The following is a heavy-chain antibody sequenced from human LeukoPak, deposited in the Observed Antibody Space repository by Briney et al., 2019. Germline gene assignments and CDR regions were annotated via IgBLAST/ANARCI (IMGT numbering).Heavy chain of an antibody. V-gene: IGHV4-30-4*01. CDR2: IYNSGST. CDR3: ARTQTMMGAFDI. D-gene: IGHD3-22*01. Sequence: SETLSLTCTASGGSISSGDYYWSWIRQPPGKGLEWIGYIYNSGSTYYNPSLKSRLTISVDTSKKQFSLKLSSVTAADTAVYYCARTQTMMGAFDIWGQGTMVTVSS. J-gene: IGHJ3*02. CDR1: GGSISSGDYY.